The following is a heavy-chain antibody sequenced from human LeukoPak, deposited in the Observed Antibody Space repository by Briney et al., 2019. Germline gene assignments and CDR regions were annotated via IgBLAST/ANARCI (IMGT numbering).Heavy chain of an antibody. CDR2: INHSGST. J-gene: IGHJ4*02. Sequence: PSETLSLTCAVYGGSFSGYYWSWIRQPPGKGLEWIGEINHSGSTNYNPSLKSRVTISVDTSKNQFSLKLSSVTAADTAVYYCARSSLYVMVWGQGTLVTVSS. CDR1: GGSFSGYY. D-gene: IGHD2/OR15-2a*01. CDR3: ARSSLYVMV. V-gene: IGHV4-34*01.